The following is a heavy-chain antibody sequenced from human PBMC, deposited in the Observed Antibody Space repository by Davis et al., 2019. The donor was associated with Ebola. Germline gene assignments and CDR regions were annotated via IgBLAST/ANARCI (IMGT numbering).Heavy chain of an antibody. CDR1: GGSISSYY. D-gene: IGHD3-10*01. Sequence: PSETLSLTCTVSGGSISSYYWSWIRQPPGKGLEWIGYIYYSGTTNYNPSLKSRVTISLDTSKKQFSLRLSSVTAADTAVYYCARVSGSGTYWFVDYWGQGTLVTVSS. J-gene: IGHJ4*02. CDR2: IYYSGTT. V-gene: IGHV4-59*01. CDR3: ARVSGSGTYWFVDY.